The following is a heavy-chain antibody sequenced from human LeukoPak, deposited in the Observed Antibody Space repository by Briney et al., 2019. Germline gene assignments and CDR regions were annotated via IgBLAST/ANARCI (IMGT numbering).Heavy chain of an antibody. CDR1: GYTFTSYD. J-gene: IGHJ4*02. CDR3: ARTFNWNYANFDY. D-gene: IGHD1-7*01. V-gene: IGHV1-8*01. Sequence: ASVKVSCKASGYTFTSYDINWVRQATGQGLEWMGWMNPNSGNTGYAQKFQGRVTMTRNTSISTAYMELSSLRSEDTAVYYCARTFNWNYANFDYWGQGTLVTVSS. CDR2: MNPNSGNT.